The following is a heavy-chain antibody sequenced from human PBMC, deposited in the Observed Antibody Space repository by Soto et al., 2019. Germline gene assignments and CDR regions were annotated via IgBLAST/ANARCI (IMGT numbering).Heavy chain of an antibody. J-gene: IGHJ4*02. V-gene: IGHV4-34*01. CDR1: GGSFSGYY. CDR3: ARVSRIMITFGGIYYFDY. CDR2: INHSGST. D-gene: IGHD3-16*01. Sequence: QVQLQQWGAGLLKPSETLSLTCAVYGGSFSGYYWSWIRQPPGKGLEWIGEINHSGSTNYNPSFKSRVTISVDTSKNQFSLKLSSVTAADTAVYYCARVSRIMITFGGIYYFDYWGQGTLVTVSS.